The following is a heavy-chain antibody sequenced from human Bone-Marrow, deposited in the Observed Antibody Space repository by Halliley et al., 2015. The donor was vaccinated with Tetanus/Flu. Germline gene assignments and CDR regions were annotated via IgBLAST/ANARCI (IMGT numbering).Heavy chain of an antibody. V-gene: IGHV3-20*03. CDR3: ARVREVVLAVFLDPRSSSFDI. CDR2: GTI. Sequence: GTIAYADSVKGRFTISGDHAKNSLYLQMNSLRPEDTALYYCARVREVVLAVFLDPRSSSFDIWGQGTLVTVSS. J-gene: IGHJ4*02. D-gene: IGHD1-26*01.